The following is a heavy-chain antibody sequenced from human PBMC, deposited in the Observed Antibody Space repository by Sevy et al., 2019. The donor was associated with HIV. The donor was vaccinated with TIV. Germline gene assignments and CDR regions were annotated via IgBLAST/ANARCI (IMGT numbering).Heavy chain of an antibody. V-gene: IGHV4-59*08. CDR3: ARRNDFDI. J-gene: IGHJ3*02. Sequence: SETLSLTCTVSGGSINSDHWNWVRQPPGKGLEWVWYVYYTGGTNYNPSPRNRVNISVDRTKNQFSLKLTSVTAADTAVYYCARRNDFDIWGQGTMVTVSS. CDR1: GGSINSDH. CDR2: VYYTGGT.